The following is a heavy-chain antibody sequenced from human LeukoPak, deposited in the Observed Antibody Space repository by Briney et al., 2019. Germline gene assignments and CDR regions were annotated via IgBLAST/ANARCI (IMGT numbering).Heavy chain of an antibody. CDR3: ARGSYEDWFDP. Sequence: ASVKVSCKASGYTFTSYDINWVRQATGQGLEWMGWMNPNSGNTGYAQKFQGRVTMTRDTSTSTVYMELSSLRSEDTAVYYCARGSYEDWFDPWGQGTLVTVSS. CDR2: MNPNSGNT. J-gene: IGHJ5*02. D-gene: IGHD3-3*01. CDR1: GYTFTSYD. V-gene: IGHV1-8*01.